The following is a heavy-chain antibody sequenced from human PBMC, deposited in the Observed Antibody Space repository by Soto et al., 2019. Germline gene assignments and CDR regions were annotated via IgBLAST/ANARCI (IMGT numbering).Heavy chain of an antibody. CDR3: ARSYSSGWEFDY. D-gene: IGHD6-19*01. Sequence: GGSLRVSCGASGFTFSNYYMSWIRQAAGKGLEWVSYISSTGRTIYYADSVKGRFTVSRDNAQNSLSLKLNSLRVEDTAVYYCARSYSSGWEFDYWGQGTQVTVSS. CDR2: ISSTGRTI. CDR1: GFTFSNYY. J-gene: IGHJ4*02. V-gene: IGHV3-11*01.